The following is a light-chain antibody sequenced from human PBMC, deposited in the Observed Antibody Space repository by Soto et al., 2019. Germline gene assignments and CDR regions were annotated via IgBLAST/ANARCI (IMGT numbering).Light chain of an antibody. V-gene: IGKV1-5*03. CDR1: QTISSW. CDR2: KAS. CDR3: QHYNSYSEA. Sequence: DIQMTQSPSTLSGSVGDRVTITCLASQTISSWLAWYQQKPGKAPKLLIYKASTLKSGVPSRFSGSGSGTEFTLTISSLQPDDFATCYCQHYNSYSEAFGQGTKVELK. J-gene: IGKJ1*01.